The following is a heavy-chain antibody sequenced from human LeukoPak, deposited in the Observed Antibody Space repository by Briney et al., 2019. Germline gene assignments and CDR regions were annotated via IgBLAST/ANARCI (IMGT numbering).Heavy chain of an antibody. CDR2: IYYSGST. D-gene: IGHD3-16*02. CDR1: GGSFSGYY. CDR3: ARVGPRDYVWGSYRYTPTGSFDY. Sequence: PSETLSLTCAVYGGSFSGYYWGWIRQPPGKGLEWIGSIYYSGSTYYNPSLKSRVTISVDTSKNQFSLKLSSVTAADTAVYYCARVGPRDYVWGSYRYTPTGSFDYWGQGTLVTVSS. V-gene: IGHV4-34*01. J-gene: IGHJ4*02.